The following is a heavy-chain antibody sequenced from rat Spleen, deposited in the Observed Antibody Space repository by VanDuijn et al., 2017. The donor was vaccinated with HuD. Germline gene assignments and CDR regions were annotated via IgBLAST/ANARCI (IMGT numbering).Heavy chain of an antibody. CDR2: ITNASGRT. J-gene: IGHJ2*01. Sequence: EVQLVESGGGLVQPGGSLKLSCVASGFTFNNYWMTWIRQAPGKGLEWVASITNASGRTYYPDSVKGRFTISRDTAQNTLYLQMNSLRSEDTATYYCARWGFFEYWGQGVMVTVSS. CDR1: GFTFNNYW. D-gene: IGHD1-6*01. CDR3: ARWGFFEY. V-gene: IGHV5-31*01.